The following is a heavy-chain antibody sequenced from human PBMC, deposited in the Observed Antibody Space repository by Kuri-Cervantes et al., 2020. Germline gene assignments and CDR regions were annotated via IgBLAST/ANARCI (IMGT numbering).Heavy chain of an antibody. V-gene: IGHV3-7*01. J-gene: IGHJ4*02. D-gene: IGHD1-1*01. Sequence: GGSLRLSCAASGFTLKNYCMTWVRQAPGKGLEWVANIKVDGSEKYYVDSVKGRFTISRDNAKNSLYLQMISLRAEDTAMYYCARDSGERLRKGSYHFDYWGQGTLVTVSS. CDR2: IKVDGSEK. CDR3: ARDSGERLRKGSYHFDY. CDR1: GFTLKNYC.